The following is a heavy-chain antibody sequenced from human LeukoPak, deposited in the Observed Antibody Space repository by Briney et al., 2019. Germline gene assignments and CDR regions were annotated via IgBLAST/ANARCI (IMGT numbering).Heavy chain of an antibody. Sequence: SETLSLTCTVSGGSISDYFWSWIRQPPGKGLEWVGYVFYNGSTNYNPSLKSRVTISIDTSRIRFSLRLSSVTAADTAVYYCARVGLGYCSSTSCLGYFQHWGQGTLVTVSS. CDR1: GGSISDYF. V-gene: IGHV4-59*01. CDR2: VFYNGST. J-gene: IGHJ1*01. D-gene: IGHD2-2*01. CDR3: ARVGLGYCSSTSCLGYFQH.